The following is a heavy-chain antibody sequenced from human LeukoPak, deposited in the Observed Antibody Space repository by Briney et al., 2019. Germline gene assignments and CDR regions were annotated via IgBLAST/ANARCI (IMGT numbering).Heavy chain of an antibody. J-gene: IGHJ4*02. CDR3: ARDLVAGRTVGDY. CDR2: ISGSGGST. CDR1: GFTFSSYG. Sequence: GGSLRLSCAASGFTFSSYGMSWVRQAPGKGLEWVSAISGSGGSTDYADSVKGRFTISRDNSKNTLYLQMNSLRAEDTAVYYCARDLVAGRTVGDYWGQGTLVTVSS. D-gene: IGHD6-19*01. V-gene: IGHV3-23*01.